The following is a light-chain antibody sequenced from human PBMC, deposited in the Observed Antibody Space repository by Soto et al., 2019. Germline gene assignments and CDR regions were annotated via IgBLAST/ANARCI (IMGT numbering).Light chain of an antibody. CDR1: QSISTY. Sequence: IQMTQSPSSLSASIGDRVTITCRASQSISTYLNWYQQKPGKAPHLLVYAASSLQSGVPSRFSGSGSGTDFTLTISSLQPEDFATYYCQQTYNTPRTFGQGTKVDIK. CDR3: QQTYNTPRT. CDR2: AAS. V-gene: IGKV1-39*01. J-gene: IGKJ1*01.